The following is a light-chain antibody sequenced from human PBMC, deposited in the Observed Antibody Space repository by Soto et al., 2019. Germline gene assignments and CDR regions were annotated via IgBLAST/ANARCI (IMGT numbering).Light chain of an antibody. J-gene: IGKJ4*01. CDR1: QSIGDT. CDR2: GAY. CDR3: KQYANSRLT. V-gene: IGKV3D-15*01. Sequence: EIVMTQSPPTLSVSPGGRATLSCRASQSIGDTLAWYQQKPGQAHRLLIYGAYTRATGIQDRFSGSGSGTDFTLTISRLEPEDFAFYYCKQYANSRLTFGGGTKVDIK.